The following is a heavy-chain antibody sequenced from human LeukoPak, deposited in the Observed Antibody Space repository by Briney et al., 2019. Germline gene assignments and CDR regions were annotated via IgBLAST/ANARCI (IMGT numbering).Heavy chain of an antibody. CDR1: GFTFSSYA. CDR2: ISGSGDNT. D-gene: IGHD1-26*01. V-gene: IGHV3-23*01. J-gene: IGHJ4*02. Sequence: PGGSLRLSCAASGFTFSSYAMSWVRQAPGKGLEWVSGISGSGDNTYYADSVKGRCTISRDNSKNTLSLQMNTLRAEDTAVYYCAKENPVGGTNYFDYWGQGTLVTVSS. CDR3: AKENPVGGTNYFDY.